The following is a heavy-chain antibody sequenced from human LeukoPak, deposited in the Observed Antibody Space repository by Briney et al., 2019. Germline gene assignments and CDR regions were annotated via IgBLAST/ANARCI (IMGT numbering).Heavy chain of an antibody. V-gene: IGHV1-46*01. CDR3: ARDLLGYCSGGSCYPGISNWFDP. J-gene: IGHJ5*02. Sequence: ASVKVSCKASGYTFTSYYMHWVRQAPGQGLEWMGIINPSGGSTSYAQKFQGRVTMTRDTSTSTVYMELSSLRSEDTAVYYCARDLLGYCSGGSCYPGISNWFDPWGQGTPVTVSS. CDR2: INPSGGST. D-gene: IGHD2-15*01. CDR1: GYTFTSYY.